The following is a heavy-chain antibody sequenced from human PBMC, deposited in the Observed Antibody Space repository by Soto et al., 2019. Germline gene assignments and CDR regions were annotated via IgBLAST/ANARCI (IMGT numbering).Heavy chain of an antibody. Sequence: GGSLRLSCAASGFTFSIYAMSWVRQAPGKGLEWVSGISGSGGSTHYADSVKGRFTISRDNSKNTLYLQMNSLRAEDTAVYYCAKVLPESQWFGELLPFAPWGQGTLVTVSS. V-gene: IGHV3-23*01. CDR1: GFTFSIYA. CDR3: AKVLPESQWFGELLPFAP. CDR2: ISGSGGST. J-gene: IGHJ5*02. D-gene: IGHD3-10*01.